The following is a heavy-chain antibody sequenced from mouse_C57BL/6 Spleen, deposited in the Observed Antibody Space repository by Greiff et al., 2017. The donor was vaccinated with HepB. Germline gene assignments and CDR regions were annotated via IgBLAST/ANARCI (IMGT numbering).Heavy chain of an antibody. Sequence: QVHVKQSDAELVKPGASVKISCKVSGYTFTDHTIHWMKQRPEQGLEWIGYIYPRDGSTQYNEKFKGKATLTADKSYSTAYMQLNSLISEDSAVYFCARYGSSYAMDYWGQGTSVTVSS. CDR2: IYPRDGST. CDR3: ARYGSSYAMDY. J-gene: IGHJ4*01. CDR1: GYTFTDHT. D-gene: IGHD1-1*01. V-gene: IGHV1-78*01.